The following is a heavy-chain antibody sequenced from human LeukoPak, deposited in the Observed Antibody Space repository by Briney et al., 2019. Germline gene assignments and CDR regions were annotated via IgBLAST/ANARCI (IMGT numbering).Heavy chain of an antibody. J-gene: IGHJ5*02. D-gene: IGHD6-13*01. Sequence: PGGSLRLSCAASGFTFSSYAMRWVRQAPGKGLEWVAVISYDGSNKYYADSVKGRFTISRDNSKNTLYLQMNSLRAEDTAVYYCARDWGIAAAGLNWFDPWGQGTLATVSS. V-gene: IGHV3-30-3*01. CDR2: ISYDGSNK. CDR1: GFTFSSYA. CDR3: ARDWGIAAAGLNWFDP.